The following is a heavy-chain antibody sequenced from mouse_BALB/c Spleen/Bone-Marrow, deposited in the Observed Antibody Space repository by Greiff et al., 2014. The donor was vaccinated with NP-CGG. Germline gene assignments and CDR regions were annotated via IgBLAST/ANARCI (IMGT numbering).Heavy chain of an antibody. J-gene: IGHJ1*01. Sequence: QVQLKESGAELMKPGASVKISCKATGYTFSSYWIEWVKQRPGHGLEWIGEILPGSGSTNYNEKFKGKATFTADTSSNTAYMQLSSLTSEDFAVYYCAGGGGRGGYWYFDVWGAGTTVTVSS. CDR3: AGGGGRGGYWYFDV. D-gene: IGHD3-3*01. CDR2: ILPGSGST. CDR1: GYTFSSYW. V-gene: IGHV1-9*01.